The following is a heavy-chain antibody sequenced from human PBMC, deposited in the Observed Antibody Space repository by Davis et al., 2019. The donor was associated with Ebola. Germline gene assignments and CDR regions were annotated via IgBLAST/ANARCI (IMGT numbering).Heavy chain of an antibody. Sequence: PRGSLRPSCPASGSTSSSYSTNWARQAPGKGLEWVSSITSSSSYIYYADSVKGRFTISRDNAKNSLYLQMNSLRAEDTAVYYCARDPWSGYPYYYYGMDVWGQGTTVTVSS. V-gene: IGHV3-21*01. D-gene: IGHD3-3*01. CDR1: GSTSSSYS. J-gene: IGHJ6*02. CDR3: ARDPWSGYPYYYYGMDV. CDR2: ITSSSSYI.